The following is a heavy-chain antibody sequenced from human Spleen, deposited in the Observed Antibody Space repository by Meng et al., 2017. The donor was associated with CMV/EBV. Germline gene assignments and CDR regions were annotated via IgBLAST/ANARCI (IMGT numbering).Heavy chain of an antibody. Sequence: SGYPFTSYDINWVRQATGQGLEWMGWMHPNSGNTGYAQKFQGRVTMTRNTSISTAYMELSSLRSEDTAVYYCARREYYDSSGFSFDYWGQGTLVTVSS. CDR3: ARREYYDSSGFSFDY. J-gene: IGHJ4*02. CDR2: MHPNSGNT. D-gene: IGHD3-22*01. V-gene: IGHV1-8*01. CDR1: GYPFTSYD.